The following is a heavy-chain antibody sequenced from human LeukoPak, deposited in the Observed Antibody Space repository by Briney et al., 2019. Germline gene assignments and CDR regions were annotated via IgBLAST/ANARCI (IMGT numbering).Heavy chain of an antibody. CDR1: GYTFTSYG. J-gene: IGHJ4*02. CDR3: ATESHYYDSSGYYTTLNDY. Sequence: ASVKVSCKASGYTFTSYGISWVRQAPGQGLEWMGWISAYNGNTNYAQKLQGRVTMTTDTSTSTAYMELSSLRSEDTAVYYCATESHYYDSSGYYTTLNDYWGQGTLVTVSS. D-gene: IGHD3-22*01. CDR2: ISAYNGNT. V-gene: IGHV1-18*01.